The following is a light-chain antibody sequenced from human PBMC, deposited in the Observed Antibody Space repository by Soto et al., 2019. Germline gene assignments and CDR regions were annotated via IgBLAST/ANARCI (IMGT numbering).Light chain of an antibody. Sequence: QYALTQPASVSGSPGQSITISCTGTSSDVGGYNYVSWYQQHPGKAPKLMIYDVSNRPSGVSNRFSGSKSGNTASLTISGLQDEDEADYYCSSYTSSSTLAFGGGTKLTVL. V-gene: IGLV2-14*01. CDR3: SSYTSSSTLA. CDR2: DVS. CDR1: SSDVGGYNY. J-gene: IGLJ3*02.